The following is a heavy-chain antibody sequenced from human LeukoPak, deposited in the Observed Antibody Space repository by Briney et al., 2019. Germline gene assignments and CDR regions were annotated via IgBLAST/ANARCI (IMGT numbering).Heavy chain of an antibody. CDR2: ISSSSSYI. D-gene: IGHD6-13*01. CDR3: MVLWQQLVPVIQ. Sequence: GGSLRLSCAASGFTFSSYAMSWVRQAPGKGLEWVSSISSSSSYIYYADSVKGRFTISRDNAKNSLYLQMNNLKTEDTAVYYCMVLWQQLVPVIQWGQGTLVIVSS. V-gene: IGHV3-21*04. CDR1: GFTFSSYA. J-gene: IGHJ4*02.